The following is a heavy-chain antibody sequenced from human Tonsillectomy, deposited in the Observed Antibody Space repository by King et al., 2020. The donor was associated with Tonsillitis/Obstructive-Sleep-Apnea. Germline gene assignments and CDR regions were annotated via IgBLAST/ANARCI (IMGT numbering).Heavy chain of an antibody. Sequence: VQLVESGAEVKKPGESLKISCKGSGYSFISYWIGWVRQMPGKGLEWMGIIYPGDSDTRYSPSFQGQVTISADKSISTAYLQWSSLKASDTAMYYCARLGVPAATQTIKPGDYYYYYLDVWGKGTTVTVSS. CDR2: IYPGDSDT. J-gene: IGHJ6*03. D-gene: IGHD2-2*01. CDR3: ARLGVPAATQTIKPGDYYYYYLDV. CDR1: GYSFISYW. V-gene: IGHV5-51*01.